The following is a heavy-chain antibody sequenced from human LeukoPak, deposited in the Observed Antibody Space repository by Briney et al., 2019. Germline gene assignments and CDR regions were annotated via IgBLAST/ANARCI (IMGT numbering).Heavy chain of an antibody. CDR3: ARGPLIRYFDWLPLSLDY. CDR2: INPNSGGT. CDR1: GYTFTGYY. Sequence: GASVKVSFKASGYTFTGYYMHWVRQAPGQGLEWMGWINPNSGGTNYAQKFQGRVTMTRDTSISTAYMELSRLRSDDTAVYYCARGPLIRYFDWLPLSLDYWGQGTLVTVS. D-gene: IGHD3-9*01. J-gene: IGHJ4*02. V-gene: IGHV1-2*02.